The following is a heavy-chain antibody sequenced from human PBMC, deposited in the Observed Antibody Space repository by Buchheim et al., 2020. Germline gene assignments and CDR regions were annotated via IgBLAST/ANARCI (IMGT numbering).Heavy chain of an antibody. Sequence: QVQLQESGPGLVKPSETLSLTCTVSGGSISSYYWSWIRQPPGKGLEWIGYIYYSGSTYYNPSLKSRVTISVDTSKNQFSLKLSSVTAADTAVYYCASKKVVAPLLSWGQGTL. CDR1: GGSISSYY. CDR3: ASKKVVAPLLS. CDR2: IYYSGST. V-gene: IGHV4-59*06. D-gene: IGHD2-15*01. J-gene: IGHJ4*02.